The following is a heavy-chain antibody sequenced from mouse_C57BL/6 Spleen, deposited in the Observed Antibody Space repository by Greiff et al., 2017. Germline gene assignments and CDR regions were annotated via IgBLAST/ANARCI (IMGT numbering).Heavy chain of an antibody. CDR2: IYPGDGDT. CDR1: GYAFSSYW. D-gene: IGHD2-4*01. J-gene: IGHJ4*01. CDR3: ARSAYYDYDGYAMDY. Sequence: VKLVESGAELVKPGASVKISCKASGYAFSSYWMNWVKQRPGKGLEWIGQIYPGDGDTNYNGKFKGKATLTADKSSSTAYMQLSSLTSEDSAVYVCARSAYYDYDGYAMDYWGQGTSVTVSS. V-gene: IGHV1-80*01.